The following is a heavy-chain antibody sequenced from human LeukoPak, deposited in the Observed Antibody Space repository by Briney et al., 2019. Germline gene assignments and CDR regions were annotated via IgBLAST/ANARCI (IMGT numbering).Heavy chain of an antibody. Sequence: ASVTVSCKASGGTFSSYAISWVRQAPGQGLEWMGGIIPIFGTANYAQKFQGRVTITTDESTSTAYMELSSLRSEDTAVYYCARDGQQQIDYYMDLWGKGTTVTVSS. CDR1: GGTFSSYA. CDR3: ARDGQQQIDYYMDL. V-gene: IGHV1-69*05. J-gene: IGHJ6*03. D-gene: IGHD6-13*01. CDR2: IIPIFGTA.